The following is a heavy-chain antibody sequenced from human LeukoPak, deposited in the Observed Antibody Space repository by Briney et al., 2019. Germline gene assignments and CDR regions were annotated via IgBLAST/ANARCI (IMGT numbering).Heavy chain of an antibody. D-gene: IGHD6-19*01. J-gene: IGHJ6*03. Sequence: PSETLSLTCTVSGGSISSYYWSWIRQPPGKGLEWIGYIYYSGSTSYNPSLKSRVTISVDTSKNQFSLKLSSVTAADTAVYYCARGRGFSGWYSHYYYYMDVWGKGTTVTVSS. CDR2: IYYSGST. CDR3: ARGRGFSGWYSHYYYYMDV. CDR1: GGSISSYY. V-gene: IGHV4-59*12.